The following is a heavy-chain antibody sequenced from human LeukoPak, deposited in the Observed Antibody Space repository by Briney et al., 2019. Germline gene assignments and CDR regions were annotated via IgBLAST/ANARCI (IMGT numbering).Heavy chain of an antibody. J-gene: IGHJ4*02. V-gene: IGHV3-7*04. CDR2: IKPDGSGK. CDR1: GFTFGDYA. CDR3: ARQNFEY. Sequence: PGGSLRLSCTTSGFTFGDYAMSWVRQAPGRGLEWVANIKPDGSGKYYVDSVKGRFTISRDNAKNSLYLQMNSLRAEDTAVYYCARQNFEYWAQGTLVTVSS.